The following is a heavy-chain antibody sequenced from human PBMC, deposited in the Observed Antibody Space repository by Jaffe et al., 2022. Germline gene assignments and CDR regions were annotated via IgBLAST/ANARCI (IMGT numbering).Heavy chain of an antibody. CDR3: TRSLTFYGTLYFFDS. D-gene: IGHD4-17*01. Sequence: EVHLVESGGGLVQPGRSLRLTCITSGFTFRDYAMSWVRQAPGKGLEWVGLFRSKPYGSTSEYAASVKGRFTVSRDDSTATAYLQMDSLETEDTAVYYCTRSLTFYGTLYFFDSWGPGTLVTVSS. CDR2: FRSKPYGSTS. CDR1: GFTFRDYA. J-gene: IGHJ4*02. V-gene: IGHV3-49*04.